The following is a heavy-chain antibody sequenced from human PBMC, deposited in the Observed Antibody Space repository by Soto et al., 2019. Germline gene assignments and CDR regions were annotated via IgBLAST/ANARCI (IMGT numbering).Heavy chain of an antibody. J-gene: IGHJ3*02. Sequence: SETLSLTCTISSGAISNYYWSWIRQPPGKQPEWISYINYSGVTRYNPSLKSRAAISVDTSKNQFSLRLTSVTAADTAMYYCARNLPYGDSSVDIWGQWTTV. CDR1: SGAISNYY. CDR2: INYSGVT. CDR3: ARNLPYGDSSVDI. D-gene: IGHD4-17*01. V-gene: IGHV4-59*08.